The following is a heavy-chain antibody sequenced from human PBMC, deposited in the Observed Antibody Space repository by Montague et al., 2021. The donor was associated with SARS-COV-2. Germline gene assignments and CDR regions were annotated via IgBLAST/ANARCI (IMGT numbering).Heavy chain of an antibody. J-gene: IGHJ4*02. CDR3: ARWDPQTLTLIGLRGKSASAY. D-gene: IGHD4-23*01. Sequence: SETLSLTCAVYGGSFSGYYWTWIRQSPGKGLEWIAEINHSGTTNYNFNPSLRSRVTISVDTSKSRFSLKLSSVTAADTGVYYCARWDPQTLTLIGLRGKSASAYWGQGTLVTVSS. CDR1: GGSFSGYY. V-gene: IGHV4-34*01. CDR2: INHSGTT.